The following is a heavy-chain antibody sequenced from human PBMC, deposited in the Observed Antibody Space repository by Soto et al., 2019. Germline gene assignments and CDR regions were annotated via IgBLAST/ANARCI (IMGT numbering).Heavy chain of an antibody. V-gene: IGHV4-59*08. CDR2: IYYSGST. Sequence: TSETLSLTCTVSGGSISTYYWSWIRQPPGKGLECIGYIYYSGSTTYNPSLKSRVTISVDTSRNQFSLKLNSVTAADTAVYYCARGRSRFDPWGQRTLVTVS. CDR3: ARGRSRFDP. J-gene: IGHJ5*02. CDR1: GGSISTYY.